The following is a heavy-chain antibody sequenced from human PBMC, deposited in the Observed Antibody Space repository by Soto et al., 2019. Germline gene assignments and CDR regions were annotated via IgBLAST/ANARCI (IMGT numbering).Heavy chain of an antibody. CDR2: IIPIFGTA. V-gene: IGHV1-69*13. J-gene: IGHJ6*02. CDR3: ARVRFDYGSGSFYYGMDV. CDR1: GGTFSSYA. D-gene: IGHD3-10*01. Sequence: SVKVSCKASGGTFSSYAISWVRQAPGQGLEWMGGIIPIFGTANCAQKFQGRVTITADESTSTAYMELSSLRSEDTAVYYCARVRFDYGSGSFYYGMDVWGQGTTVTVSS.